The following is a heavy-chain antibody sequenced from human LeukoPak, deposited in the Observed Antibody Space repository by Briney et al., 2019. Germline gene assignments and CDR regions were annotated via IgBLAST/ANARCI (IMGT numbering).Heavy chain of an antibody. CDR1: GFTFSNAW. V-gene: IGHV3-15*01. CDR3: TTQLLYEHNFDY. J-gene: IGHJ4*02. CDR2: IKSKTDGGTT. Sequence: GGSLGLSCTASGFTFSNAWMSWVRQAPGKGLEWVGRIKSKTDGGTTDYAAPVKGRFTISRDDSENTLYLQMNSLTAEDTAVYYCTTQLLYEHNFDYWGQGTLVTVSS. D-gene: IGHD2-2*02.